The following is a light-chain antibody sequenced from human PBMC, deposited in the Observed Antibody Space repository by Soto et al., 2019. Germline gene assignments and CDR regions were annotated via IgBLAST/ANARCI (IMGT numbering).Light chain of an antibody. CDR2: RAS. Sequence: EIVMTQFPATLSVSPGERATLSCRASQSLSDNLAWYQQIPGQAPRLLIYRASTRATGVPARFSASGSGTEFTLTISSLQSEDSAMYYCHQYSNWPPWTFGPGTKVEIK. V-gene: IGKV3-15*01. CDR1: QSLSDN. CDR3: HQYSNWPPWT. J-gene: IGKJ1*01.